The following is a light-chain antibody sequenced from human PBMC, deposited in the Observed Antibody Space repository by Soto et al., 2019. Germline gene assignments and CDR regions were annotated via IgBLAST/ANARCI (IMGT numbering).Light chain of an antibody. Sequence: DIQMPQSPSSLSASVGDRVTITCRASQSISSYLNWYQQKPGKAPKLLIYAASSLQSGVPSRFSGSGSGTDFTLTISSLQPEDFATYYCQQSYSTPAITFGQGTRLEI. V-gene: IGKV1-39*01. CDR2: AAS. CDR1: QSISSY. CDR3: QQSYSTPAIT. J-gene: IGKJ5*01.